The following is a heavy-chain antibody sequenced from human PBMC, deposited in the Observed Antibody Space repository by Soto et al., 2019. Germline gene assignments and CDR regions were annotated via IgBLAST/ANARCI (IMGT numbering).Heavy chain of an antibody. V-gene: IGHV3-21*01. CDR1: GFTFSSYS. Sequence: EVQLVESGGGLVKPGGSLRLSCAASGFTFSSYSMNWVRQAPGKGLEWVSSISSSSSYIYYADSVKGRFTVSRDNAKNSLYLQMNSLRAEDTAVYYCARDLSGYYGCGYWGQGTLVTVSS. CDR3: ARDLSGYYGCGY. D-gene: IGHD3-22*01. CDR2: ISSSSSYI. J-gene: IGHJ4*02.